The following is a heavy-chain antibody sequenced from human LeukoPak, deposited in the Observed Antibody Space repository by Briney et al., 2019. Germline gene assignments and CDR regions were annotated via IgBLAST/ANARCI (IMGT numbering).Heavy chain of an antibody. CDR2: ISSGSSSI. CDR1: GFAFSSYE. Sequence: GGSLRLSCAASGFAFSSYEMNWVRQAPGKGLEWVSYISSGSSSIFYADSVKGRFTISRDNAKNSLYLQMNSLRVEDTAVYYCARGGIAARFAYWGQGTLVTVSS. V-gene: IGHV3-48*03. J-gene: IGHJ4*02. D-gene: IGHD6-6*01. CDR3: ARGGIAARFAY.